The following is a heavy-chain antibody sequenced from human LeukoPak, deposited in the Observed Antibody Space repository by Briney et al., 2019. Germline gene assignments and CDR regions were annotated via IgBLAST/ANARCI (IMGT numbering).Heavy chain of an antibody. Sequence: PGGSLRLSCAASGFTFSSYSMNWVRQAPGKGLEWVSSISSSSSYIYYADSVKGRFTISRDNSKNSLSLQMNSLRTEDTALYYCAKDIEAGTAGFSFDYWGQETLVAVSS. D-gene: IGHD2-21*02. V-gene: IGHV3-21*04. CDR1: GFTFSSYS. J-gene: IGHJ4*02. CDR2: ISSSSSYI. CDR3: AKDIEAGTAGFSFDY.